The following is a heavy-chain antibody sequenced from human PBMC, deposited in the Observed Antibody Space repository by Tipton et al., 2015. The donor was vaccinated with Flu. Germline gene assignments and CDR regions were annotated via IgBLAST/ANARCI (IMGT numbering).Heavy chain of an antibody. CDR2: IYYSGST. Sequence: LRLSCTVSGGSISSYYWSWIRQPPGKGLEWIGYIYYSGSTNYNPSLNSRVTISVDTSKNQFSLKLSSVTAADTAVYYCARDLSPHNWFDPWGQGTLVTVSS. CDR1: GGSISSYY. J-gene: IGHJ5*02. V-gene: IGHV4-59*01. CDR3: ARDLSPHNWFDP. D-gene: IGHD3-16*02.